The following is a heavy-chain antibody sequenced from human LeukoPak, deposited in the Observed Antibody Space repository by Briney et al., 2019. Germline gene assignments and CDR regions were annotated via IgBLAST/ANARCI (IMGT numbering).Heavy chain of an antibody. V-gene: IGHV1-18*01. D-gene: IGHD3-3*01. CDR1: GYTFTSYG. CDR2: ISAYNGNT. J-gene: IGHJ4*02. CDR3: ARADGITNFGVVIQYYFDY. Sequence: ASVKVSCKASGYTFTSYGISWVRQAPGQGLEWMGWISAYNGNTNYAQKLQGRVTMTTDTSTSTAYMELRSLRSDDTAVYYCARADGITNFGVVIQYYFDYWGQGTLVTVSS.